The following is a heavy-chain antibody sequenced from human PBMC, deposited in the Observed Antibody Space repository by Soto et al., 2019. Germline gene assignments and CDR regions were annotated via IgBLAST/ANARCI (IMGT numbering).Heavy chain of an antibody. Sequence: EVQLVESGGGLVQPGGSLRLSCAASGFSVSSNYMSWVRQAPGKGLEWVSIIHNGGETYYADSVKGRFTVSRDNSKNTVFLQMNSLRAEDTAVYYCARGSWSQYWGQGTLVIVSS. CDR1: GFSVSSNY. D-gene: IGHD2-15*01. CDR2: IHNGGET. J-gene: IGHJ1*01. V-gene: IGHV3-66*01. CDR3: ARGSWSQY.